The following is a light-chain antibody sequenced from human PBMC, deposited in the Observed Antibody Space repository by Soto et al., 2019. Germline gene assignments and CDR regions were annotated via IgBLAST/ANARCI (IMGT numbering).Light chain of an antibody. CDR3: QQSYSTLSTT. J-gene: IGKJ5*01. CDR2: AAS. CDR1: QSISSY. V-gene: IGKV1-39*01. Sequence: DIQMTQSPSSLSPSVGDRVTITCRASQSISSYLNWYQQKPGKAPKLLIYAASSLQSGVPSRFSGSGSGTDFTLTISSLQPEDFATYYCQQSYSTLSTTFGQGTRLEIK.